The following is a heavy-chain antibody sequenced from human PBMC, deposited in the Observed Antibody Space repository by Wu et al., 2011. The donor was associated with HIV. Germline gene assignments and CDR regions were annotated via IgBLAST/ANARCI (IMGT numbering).Heavy chain of an antibody. Sequence: QEQLVQSGAELKKPGASLNVSCKASGYTFTGYYLHWVRQAPGQGLEWMGWINPNSGNXKYAQRLQGRVTMTTDTPANTAYMELRSLRSDDTAVYYCARDESGSSSFYGMDVWGQGTTVTVSS. D-gene: IGHD1-26*01. CDR3: ARDESGSSSFYGMDV. CDR1: GYTFTGYY. J-gene: IGHJ6*02. V-gene: IGHV1-2*02. CDR2: INPNSGNX.